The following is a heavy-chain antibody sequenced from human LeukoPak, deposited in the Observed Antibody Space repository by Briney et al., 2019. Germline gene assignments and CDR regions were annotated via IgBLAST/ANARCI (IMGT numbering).Heavy chain of an antibody. CDR2: INHSGST. Sequence: SETLSLTRAVYGGSFSGYYWSWIRQPPGKGLEWIGEINHSGSTNYNPSLKSRVTISVDTSKNQFSLKLSSVTAADTAVYYCARGYSSSWNYFDYWGQGTLVTVSS. CDR3: ARGYSSSWNYFDY. V-gene: IGHV4-34*01. CDR1: GGSFSGYY. D-gene: IGHD6-13*01. J-gene: IGHJ4*02.